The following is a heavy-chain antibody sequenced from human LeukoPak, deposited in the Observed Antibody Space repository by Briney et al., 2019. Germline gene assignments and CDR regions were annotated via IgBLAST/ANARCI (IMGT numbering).Heavy chain of an antibody. CDR3: AKGRSHSTGWYFDY. CDR2: ISGSGGST. J-gene: IGHJ4*02. D-gene: IGHD6-19*01. V-gene: IGHV3-23*01. Sequence: GGSLRLSCAASGFTFSSYAMSWVREAPGKGLEWVSAISGSGGSTYYADSVKGRFIISRDNSKNMLYLQMNSLGADDTAIYYCAKGRSHSTGWYFDYWGQGTLVTVSS. CDR1: GFTFSSYA.